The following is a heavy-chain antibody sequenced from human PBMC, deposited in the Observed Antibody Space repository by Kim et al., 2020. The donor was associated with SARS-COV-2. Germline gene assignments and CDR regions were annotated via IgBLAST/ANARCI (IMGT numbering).Heavy chain of an antibody. CDR2: INHSGST. CDR3: ATTSGY. V-gene: IGHV4-34*01. CDR1: GGSFSGYY. J-gene: IGHJ4*02. Sequence: ETLSLTCAVYGGSFSGYYWNWIRQPPGKGLEWIGEINHSGSTNYNPSLKSRVTISVDTSKNQFSLKLSSVTAADTAVYYCATTSGYWGQGTLVTVSS.